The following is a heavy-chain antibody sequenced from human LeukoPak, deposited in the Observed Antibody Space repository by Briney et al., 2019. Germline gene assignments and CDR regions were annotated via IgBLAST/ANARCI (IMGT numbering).Heavy chain of an antibody. CDR3: ARAGDSSGYADY. Sequence: SETLSLTCAVYGGSFRGYYWSWIRQPPGKGLEWIGEINHSGSTNYNPSLKSRVTISVDTSKNQFSLKLSSVTAADTAVYYCARAGDSSGYADYWDQGILVTVSS. CDR2: INHSGST. J-gene: IGHJ4*02. CDR1: GGSFRGYY. V-gene: IGHV4-34*01. D-gene: IGHD3-22*01.